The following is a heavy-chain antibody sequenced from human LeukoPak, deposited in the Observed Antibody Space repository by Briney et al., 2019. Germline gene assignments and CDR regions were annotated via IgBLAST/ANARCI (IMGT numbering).Heavy chain of an antibody. CDR1: GGSISSYY. CDR3: AREVLWFGEENYYYYMDV. V-gene: IGHV4-59*12. J-gene: IGHJ6*03. CDR2: IYYSGST. Sequence: SETLSLTCTVSGGSISSYYWSWIRQPPGKGLEWIGYIYYSGSTNYNPSLKSRVTISVGTSKNQFSLKLSSVTAADTAVYYCAREVLWFGEENYYYYMDVWGKGTTVTISS. D-gene: IGHD3-10*01.